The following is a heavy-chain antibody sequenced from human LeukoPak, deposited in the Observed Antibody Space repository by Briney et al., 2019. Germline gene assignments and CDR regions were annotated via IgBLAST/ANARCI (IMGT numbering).Heavy chain of an antibody. V-gene: IGHV3-7*01. D-gene: IGHD3-16*02. J-gene: IGHJ4*02. CDR3: LRAGDYVRGDYRPLHY. Sequence: PGGSLRLSCAASGFTFTNRWMNWVRQAPGKGLDWGAKIGKDGSEMNYVDSVKGRFTISRDNATSSLHLQINSLSAEDTAVYYCLRAGDYVRGDYRPLHYWGRATLVPAPS. CDR2: IGKDGSEM. CDR1: GFTFTNRW.